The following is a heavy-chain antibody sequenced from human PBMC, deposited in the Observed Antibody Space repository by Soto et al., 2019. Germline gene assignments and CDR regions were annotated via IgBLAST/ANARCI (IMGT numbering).Heavy chain of an antibody. Sequence: QVQLVQSGAEVKKPGSSVKVSCKASGGTFSSYAISWVRQAPGQGLEWMGAIIPIFGTANYAQKFQGRVTITADESTSTAYMELSSLRSEDTAVYYCAINAREGFYGSGSYNDYWGQGTLVTVSS. D-gene: IGHD3-10*01. V-gene: IGHV1-69*01. J-gene: IGHJ4*02. CDR3: AINAREGFYGSGSYNDY. CDR1: GGTFSSYA. CDR2: IIPIFGTA.